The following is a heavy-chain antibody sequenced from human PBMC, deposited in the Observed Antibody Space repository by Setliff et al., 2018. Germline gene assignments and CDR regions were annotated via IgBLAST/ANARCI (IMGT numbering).Heavy chain of an antibody. Sequence: PSETLSLTCTVSGASVSGNSYYWGWIRQPPGKGLEWIASTYYSGNTYYNPSLKSRVTISVDTSKNQFSLRLSSVTAADTAVYYCARGGGGYHAASWGQGILVTVSS. V-gene: IGHV4-39*07. CDR2: TYYSGNT. CDR1: GASVSGNSYY. CDR3: ARGGGGYHAAS. D-gene: IGHD2-2*01. J-gene: IGHJ5*02.